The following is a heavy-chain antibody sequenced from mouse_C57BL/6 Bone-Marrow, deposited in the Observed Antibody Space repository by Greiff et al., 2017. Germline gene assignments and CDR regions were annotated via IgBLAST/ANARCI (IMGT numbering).Heavy chain of an antibody. CDR2: ISSGGSYT. J-gene: IGHJ2*01. V-gene: IGHV5-6*01. D-gene: IGHD2-4*01. Sequence: EVKLVESGGDLVKPGGSLKLSCAASGFTFSSYGMSWVRQTPDQRLEWVATISSGGSYTYYPDSVKGRFTISRDNAKNTLYLQMSSLKSEDTAMYYCARHYDYDGDYWGQGTTLTVSS. CDR3: ARHYDYDGDY. CDR1: GFTFSSYG.